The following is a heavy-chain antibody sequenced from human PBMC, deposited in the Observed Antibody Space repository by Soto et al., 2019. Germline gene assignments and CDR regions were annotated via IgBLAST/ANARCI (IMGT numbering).Heavy chain of an antibody. CDR3: ARDKAAVAGTTAYYAMDV. V-gene: IGHV1-18*04. J-gene: IGHJ6*02. CDR1: GYTFINYG. Sequence: QVPLVQSGAEVKKPGASVKVSCKASGYTFINYGISWVRQAPGQGLEWMGWISGYNGNTHYAQKFQGRVTMTTDTSTNTAYMDLRSMRSDDTAVYYCARDKAAVAGTTAYYAMDVWGQGTTVTVSS. CDR2: ISGYNGNT. D-gene: IGHD6-19*01.